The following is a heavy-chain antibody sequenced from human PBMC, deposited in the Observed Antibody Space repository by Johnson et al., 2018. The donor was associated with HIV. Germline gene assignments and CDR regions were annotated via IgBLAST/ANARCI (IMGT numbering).Heavy chain of an antibody. CDR1: GFTVSSNY. Sequence: VQLVESGGGLVQPGGSLRLACAASGFTVSSNYMSWVRQAPGKRLEWVSVIYSGGSTYYADSVKGRFTISRDNSKNTLYLQMNSLRAEDTAVYYCAREAYAAGAFDIWGQGTMVTVSS. D-gene: IGHD3-16*01. V-gene: IGHV3-66*01. CDR3: AREAYAAGAFDI. J-gene: IGHJ3*02. CDR2: IYSGGST.